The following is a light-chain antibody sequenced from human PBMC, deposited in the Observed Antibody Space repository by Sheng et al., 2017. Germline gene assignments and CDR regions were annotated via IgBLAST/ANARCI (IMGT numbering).Light chain of an antibody. CDR3: QVWDSSIEV. CDR1: KLGDKY. CDR2: QDK. V-gene: IGLV3-1*01. Sequence: SYELTQPPSVSVSPGQTASITCSGDKLGDKYVCWYQQKPGQSPAVVIFQDKRRPSGISERFSGSNSGNTATLTISGTQAMDEGDYYCQVWDSSIEVFGGGQADRP. J-gene: IGLJ3*02.